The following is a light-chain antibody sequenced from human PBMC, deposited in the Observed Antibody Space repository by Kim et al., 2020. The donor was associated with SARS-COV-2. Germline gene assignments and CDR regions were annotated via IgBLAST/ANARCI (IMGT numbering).Light chain of an antibody. Sequence: QSVLTQPPSASGTPGQRVTISCSGSSSNIGSNSVYWYQHLPGTAPKLLIYRDNQRPSGVPDRFSGSKSGTSASLAISGLRSEDEADYYCVTWDDSLRSVLFAGGTKVTVL. CDR2: RDN. CDR3: VTWDDSLRSVL. V-gene: IGLV1-47*01. J-gene: IGLJ2*01. CDR1: SSNIGSNS.